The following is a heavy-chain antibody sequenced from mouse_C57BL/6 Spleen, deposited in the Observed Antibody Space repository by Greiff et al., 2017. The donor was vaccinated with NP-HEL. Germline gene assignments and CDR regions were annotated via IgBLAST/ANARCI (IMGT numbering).Heavy chain of an antibody. CDR2: IYPGSGST. CDR1: GYTFTSYW. CDR3: AREIYYYGSSYYFDV. V-gene: IGHV1-55*01. D-gene: IGHD1-1*01. J-gene: IGHJ1*03. Sequence: QVQLQQSGAELVKPGASVKMSCKASGYTFTSYWITWVKQRPGQGLEWIGDIYPGSGSTNYNEKFKSKATLTVDTSSSTAYMQLSSLTSEDSAVYYCAREIYYYGSSYYFDVWGTGTTVTVSS.